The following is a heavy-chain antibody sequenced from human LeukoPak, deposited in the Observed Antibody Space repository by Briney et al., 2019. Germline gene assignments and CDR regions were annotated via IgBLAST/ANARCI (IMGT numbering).Heavy chain of an antibody. J-gene: IGHJ6*02. D-gene: IGHD5-24*01. CDR1: GFIFSGYG. V-gene: IGHV3-30*18. CDR3: AKDWRWHQNTYGMNV. CDR2: ISYDGSNK. Sequence: PGGSLRLSCGASGFIFSGYGMHWVRQAPGKGLEWLAEISYDGSNKKYADSVKGRFTISRDNSKNTLYLEMDSLRAEDTAVYYCAKDWRWHQNTYGMNVWGQGTTVTVSS.